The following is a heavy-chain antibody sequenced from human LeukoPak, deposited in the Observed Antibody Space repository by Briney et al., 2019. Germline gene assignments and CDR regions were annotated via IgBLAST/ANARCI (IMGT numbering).Heavy chain of an antibody. D-gene: IGHD5-24*01. Sequence: SETLSLTCTVSGGSISSYYWSWIRQPPGKGLEWIGYIYYSGSTNCNPSLKSRVTISVDTSKNQFSLKLSSVTAADTAVYYCARCRDGYNYFDYWGQGTLVTVSS. CDR2: IYYSGST. V-gene: IGHV4-59*01. J-gene: IGHJ4*02. CDR3: ARCRDGYNYFDY. CDR1: GGSISSYY.